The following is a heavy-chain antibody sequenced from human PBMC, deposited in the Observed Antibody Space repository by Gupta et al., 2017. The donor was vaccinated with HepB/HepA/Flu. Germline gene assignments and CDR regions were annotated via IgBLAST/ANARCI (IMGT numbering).Heavy chain of an antibody. CDR1: GYSFTSYW. CDR3: ARRVFPVGTSCYFDY. J-gene: IGHJ4*02. V-gene: IGHV5-51*01. D-gene: IGHD2-2*01. Sequence: VQSGAEVKKRGESLKSSWKGSGYSFTSYWIGWVRQMPGKGLEWMGIIYSGDSDTRYSPSCQGQVTISADKSISTAYLQWSSLKASDTAMYYCARRVFPVGTSCYFDYWGEGTLVTVYS. CDR2: IYSGDSDT.